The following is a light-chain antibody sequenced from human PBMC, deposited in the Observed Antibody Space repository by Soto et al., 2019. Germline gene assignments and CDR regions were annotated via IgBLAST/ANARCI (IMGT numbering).Light chain of an antibody. CDR3: QLYGRSTMYT. Sequence: EIVMTQSPATLSVSPGERATLSCRASQSVSSNLAWYQQKPGQAPRLLMSAASTRASDVPARFSGSGSGTDFTLTIIRLEPEDFAVYYCQLYGRSTMYTFGQGTRLEIK. CDR1: QSVSSN. J-gene: IGKJ2*01. V-gene: IGKV3-15*01. CDR2: AAS.